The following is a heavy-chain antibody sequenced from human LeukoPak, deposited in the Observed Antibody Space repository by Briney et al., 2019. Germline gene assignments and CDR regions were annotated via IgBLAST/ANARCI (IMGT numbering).Heavy chain of an antibody. CDR3: ARQKNRGPLGGMDV. J-gene: IGHJ6*02. D-gene: IGHD7-27*01. Sequence: SQTLSLTCAVYGGSVSGYYWSWIRQPPWMQLHWIGEINHSGSTNYNPSLKSRVTISVDTSKNQFSLKLSSVTAADTAVYYCARQKNRGPLGGMDVWGQGTTVTVSS. CDR2: INHSGST. CDR1: GGSVSGYY. V-gene: IGHV4-34*01.